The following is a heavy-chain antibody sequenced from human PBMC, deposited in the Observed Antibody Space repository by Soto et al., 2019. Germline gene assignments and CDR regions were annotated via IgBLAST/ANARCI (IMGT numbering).Heavy chain of an antibody. D-gene: IGHD2-8*02. CDR3: AKGLTRYYDGTGGGSDY. V-gene: IGHV3-9*01. J-gene: IGHJ4*02. Sequence: EVQLVESGGGLVQPGRSLRLSCAASGFTFDDYAMHWVRQAPGKGLDWISVISCNSGSISYADSVKGRFTISRDNAKNSLYLQMNSLRGEDTDLYYCAKGLTRYYDGTGGGSDYWGKGTLVTVSS. CDR2: ISCNSGSI. CDR1: GFTFDDYA.